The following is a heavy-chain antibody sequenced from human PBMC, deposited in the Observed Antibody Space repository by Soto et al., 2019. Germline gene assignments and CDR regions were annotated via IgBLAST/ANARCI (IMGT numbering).Heavy chain of an antibody. CDR2: IGDVTNYI. J-gene: IGHJ6*02. D-gene: IGHD3-16*01. CDR3: VREVDLTAHRPQYYRGLDI. V-gene: IGHV3-21*01. CDR1: GFTFITYI. Sequence: EVQLVESGGGLVQPGGSLRLSCETSGFTFITYIMHWVRQAPGKGLERVASIGDVTNYINYADSVKGRFNISRDNAVKSLYLQMDRLRVEDTGLYYCVREVDLTAHRPQYYRGLDIWGQGTTVTVSS.